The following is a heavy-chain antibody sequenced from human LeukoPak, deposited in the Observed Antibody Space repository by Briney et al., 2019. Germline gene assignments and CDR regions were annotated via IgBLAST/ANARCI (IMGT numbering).Heavy chain of an antibody. J-gene: IGHJ4*02. CDR3: ARVRRDGYNHFLDY. V-gene: IGHV3-48*03. Sequence: QPGGSLRLSCAASGFTFSSYEMNWVRQAPGKGLEWVSYISSSGSTIYYADSVKGRFTISRDNAKNSLYLQMNSLRAEDTAVYYCARVRRDGYNHFLDYWGQGTLVTVSS. CDR2: ISSSGSTI. D-gene: IGHD5-24*01. CDR1: GFTFSSYE.